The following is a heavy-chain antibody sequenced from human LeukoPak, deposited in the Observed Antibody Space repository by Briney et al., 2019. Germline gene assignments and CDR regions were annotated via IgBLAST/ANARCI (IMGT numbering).Heavy chain of an antibody. V-gene: IGHV3-11*04. CDR3: ARRFLEWFLVDV. CDR2: ISSSGSTI. Sequence: SGGSLRLSCAASGFTFDDYAMHWVRQAPGKGLEWVSYISSSGSTIYYADSVKGRFTISRDNAKNSLYLQMNSLRAEDTAVYYCARRFLEWFLVDVWGKGTTVTVSS. D-gene: IGHD3-3*01. CDR1: GFTFDDYA. J-gene: IGHJ6*04.